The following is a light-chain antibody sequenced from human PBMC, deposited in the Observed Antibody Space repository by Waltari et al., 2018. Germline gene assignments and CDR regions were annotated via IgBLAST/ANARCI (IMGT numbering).Light chain of an antibody. CDR2: DAS. Sequence: EIVLTQSPATLSLSPGERATLSCRASQSVSSYLAWYQQKPGQAPRLLIYDASNRATGIPARFSGSGSGTDFTLTISNLEPEDFAVYYCQQRSNWPPTFGPGTKEDI. CDR1: QSVSSY. J-gene: IGKJ3*01. V-gene: IGKV3-11*01. CDR3: QQRSNWPPT.